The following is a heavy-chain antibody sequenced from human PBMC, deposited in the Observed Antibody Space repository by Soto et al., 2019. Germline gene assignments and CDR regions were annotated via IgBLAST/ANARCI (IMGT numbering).Heavy chain of an antibody. D-gene: IGHD2-21*01. CDR3: AKGRPGVAAAPDY. CDR2: FRTGADDGTT. Sequence: GGSLRLSCAASGFTFSSYSMSWVRQAPGKGLEWVSGFRTGADDGTTYYADSVKGRFTISRDISKNTLFLQMNSLRAEDTALYFCAKGRPGVAAAPDYWGQGTLVTVSS. J-gene: IGHJ4*02. V-gene: IGHV3-23*01. CDR1: GFTFSSYS.